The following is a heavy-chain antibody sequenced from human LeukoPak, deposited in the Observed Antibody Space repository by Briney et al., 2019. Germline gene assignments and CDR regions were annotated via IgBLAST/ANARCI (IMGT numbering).Heavy chain of an antibody. J-gene: IGHJ4*02. D-gene: IGHD3-16*01. V-gene: IGHV4-59*02. CDR3: ARGGAGPLRD. CDR2: ISNSGSP. Sequence: PSETLSLTCTVSSAYVSSYYWSWVRQPPGGGLEWIGYISNSGSPSYNPSFKSRVTFSADTSKNHLSLKLNSVTPADTAVYFCARGGAGPLRDWGQGTLVTVSS. CDR1: SAYVSSYY.